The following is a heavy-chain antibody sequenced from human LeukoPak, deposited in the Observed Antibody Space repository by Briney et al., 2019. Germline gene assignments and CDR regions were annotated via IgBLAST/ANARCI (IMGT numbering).Heavy chain of an antibody. CDR1: GGSISSYY. Sequence: PSETLSLTCTVSGGSISSYYWSWIRQPPGKGLEWIGYIYYSGSTNYNPSLKSRVTISVDTSKNQFSLKLSSVTAADTAVYYCARSAWDNWNYSYYYYGMDVWGQGTTVTVSS. CDR3: ARSAWDNWNYSYYYYGMDV. V-gene: IGHV4-59*12. D-gene: IGHD1-7*01. J-gene: IGHJ6*02. CDR2: IYYSGST.